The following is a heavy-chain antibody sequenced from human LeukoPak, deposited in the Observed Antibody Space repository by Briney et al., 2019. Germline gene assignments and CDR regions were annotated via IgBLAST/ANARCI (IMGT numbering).Heavy chain of an antibody. D-gene: IGHD3-3*01. Sequence: PSETLSLTCAVYGGSFSCYYWSWIRQPPGKGLEWSGEINHSGSTNYNPSLKSRVTISVDTSKNQFSLKLSSVTAADTAVYYCARIQHDFWSGYTNWYDPWGQGTLVTVSS. V-gene: IGHV4-34*01. CDR1: GGSFSCYY. J-gene: IGHJ5*02. CDR2: INHSGST. CDR3: ARIQHDFWSGYTNWYDP.